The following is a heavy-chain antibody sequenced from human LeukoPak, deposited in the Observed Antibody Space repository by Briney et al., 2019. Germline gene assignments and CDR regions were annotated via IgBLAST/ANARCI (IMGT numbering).Heavy chain of an antibody. CDR3: ASGPNY. Sequence: PGGSLRLSCAASGFAFNKYWMHWVRQAPGKGLVWVSRINGDGSTTSYADSVKGGFTISRDNAKNTLYLQMSSLRAEDTAVYYCASGPNYWGQGTLVTVSS. J-gene: IGHJ4*02. V-gene: IGHV3-74*01. CDR2: INGDGSTT. CDR1: GFAFNKYW.